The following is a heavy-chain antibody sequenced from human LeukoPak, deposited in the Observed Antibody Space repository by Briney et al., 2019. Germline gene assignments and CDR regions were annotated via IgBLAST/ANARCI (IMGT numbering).Heavy chain of an antibody. CDR3: AGGTFMFDY. V-gene: IGHV3-7*04. J-gene: IGHJ4*02. CDR2: IKQDGSEK. D-gene: IGHD1-7*01. CDR1: GFTFSSYW. Sequence: GGSLRLSCAASGFTFSSYWMSWVRQAPGKGLEWVANIKQDGSEKYYVDSMKGRFTISRDNAKNSVYLQMNGLRAEDTAVYYCAGGTFMFDYWGQGTLVTVSS.